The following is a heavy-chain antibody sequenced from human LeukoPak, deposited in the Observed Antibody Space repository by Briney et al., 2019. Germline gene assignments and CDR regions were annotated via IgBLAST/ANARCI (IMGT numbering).Heavy chain of an antibody. J-gene: IGHJ4*02. V-gene: IGHV3-30*02. CDR2: IRYDGSNK. Sequence: GGSLRPSCAASGLTFSSYGMHWVRQAPGKGLEWVAYIRYDGSNKYYADSVKGRFTISRDNSKNTLYLQMNSLRAEDTAVYYCVGATLNFDYWGQGTLVTVSS. CDR1: GLTFSSYG. CDR3: VGATLNFDY. D-gene: IGHD1-26*01.